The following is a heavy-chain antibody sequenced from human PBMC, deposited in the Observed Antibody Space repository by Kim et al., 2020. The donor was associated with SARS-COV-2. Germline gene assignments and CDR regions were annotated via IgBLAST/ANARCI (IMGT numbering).Heavy chain of an antibody. CDR2: IWYDGSNR. D-gene: IGHD3-3*02. Sequence: GGSLRLSCAASGFTFSSYGMHWVRQPPGKGLEWVAVIWYDGSNRDYGDSVKGRFTISRYNSKNTPFLPMNSLRAEDTAVYYCARDIRAYYYLDVWGKGTT. CDR1: GFTFSSYG. CDR3: ARDIRAYYYLDV. V-gene: IGHV3-33*08. J-gene: IGHJ6*03.